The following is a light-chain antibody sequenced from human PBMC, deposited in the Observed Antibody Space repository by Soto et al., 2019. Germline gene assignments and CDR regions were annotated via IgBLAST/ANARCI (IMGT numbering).Light chain of an antibody. J-gene: IGKJ1*01. CDR1: QSVSSN. CDR3: QQYGSSGT. V-gene: IGKV3-20*01. CDR2: GAS. Sequence: EIVMTQSPATLSVSPGERATLSCTASQSVSSNLAWYQQNPGQAPRLLIYGASTRATGIPDRFSGSGSGTDFTLTISRLEPEDFAVYYCQQYGSSGTFGQGTKVDIK.